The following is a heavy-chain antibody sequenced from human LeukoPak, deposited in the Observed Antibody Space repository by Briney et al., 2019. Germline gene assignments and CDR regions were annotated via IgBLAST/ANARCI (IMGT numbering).Heavy chain of an antibody. D-gene: IGHD3-16*02. CDR2: ISYDGSNK. J-gene: IGHJ4*02. CDR3: ARDLSFDY. V-gene: IGHV3-30-3*01. CDR1: GFTFSSYA. Sequence: GGSLRLSCAASGFTFSSYAMHWVRQAPGKGLEWVAVISYDGSNKYYADSVKGRFTISRDNSKNTLYLQMNSLRAEDAAVYYCARDLSFDYWGQGTLVTVSS.